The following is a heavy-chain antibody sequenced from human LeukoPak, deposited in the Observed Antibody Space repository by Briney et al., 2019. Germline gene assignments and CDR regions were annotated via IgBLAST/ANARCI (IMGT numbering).Heavy chain of an antibody. D-gene: IGHD3-16*01. J-gene: IGHJ4*02. Sequence: GGSLRLSCAASGFTFSSHWIHLVRQAPGKGLVWVSFINNDGGVTSYADSVKGRFTISRDNAKNTLYLQMNSLRAEDTAMYYCARGGQGAVDYWGPGTLVTVSS. CDR2: INNDGGVT. CDR3: ARGGQGAVDY. CDR1: GFTFSSHW. V-gene: IGHV3-74*01.